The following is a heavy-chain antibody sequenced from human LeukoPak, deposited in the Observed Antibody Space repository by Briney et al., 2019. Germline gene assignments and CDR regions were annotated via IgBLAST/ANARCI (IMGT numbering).Heavy chain of an antibody. V-gene: IGHV3-74*01. D-gene: IGHD2-2*02. Sequence: PGGSLSLSCAASGFTFSDLWMHWVRQASGRGLVWVSRVKGDGISTLYADFVEGRFTISRDNARNTLYLQMNGLRADDTALYYCATGPYNAFEMWGQGTMVTVSS. CDR2: VKGDGIST. J-gene: IGHJ3*02. CDR3: ATGPYNAFEM. CDR1: GFTFSDLW.